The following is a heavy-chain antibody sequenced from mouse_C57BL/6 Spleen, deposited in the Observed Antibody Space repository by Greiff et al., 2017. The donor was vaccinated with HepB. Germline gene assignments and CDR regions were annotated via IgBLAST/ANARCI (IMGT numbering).Heavy chain of an antibody. CDR3: ARHDYGTFDY. CDR1: GFTFSDYY. V-gene: IGHV5-12*01. Sequence: EVKVVESGGGLVQPGGSLKLSCAASGFTFSDYYMYWVRQTPEKRLEWVAYISNGGGSTYYPDTVKGRFTISRDNAKNTLYLQMSRLKSEDTAMYYCARHDYGTFDYWGQGTTLTVSS. D-gene: IGHD1-1*01. CDR2: ISNGGGST. J-gene: IGHJ2*01.